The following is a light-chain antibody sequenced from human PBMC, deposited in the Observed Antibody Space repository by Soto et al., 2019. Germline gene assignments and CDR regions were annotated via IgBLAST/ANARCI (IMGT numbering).Light chain of an antibody. CDR2: KAS. CDR3: QQYNSYSWT. Sequence: DIQMTQSPSTLSASVGDRVTITCRASQSISSWLAWYQQKPGKAPKLLIYKASSVESGVPSRFRDSGSGTEFTLTISSLQPDDFATYCCQQYNSYSWTFGQGTKVEIK. J-gene: IGKJ1*01. V-gene: IGKV1-5*03. CDR1: QSISSW.